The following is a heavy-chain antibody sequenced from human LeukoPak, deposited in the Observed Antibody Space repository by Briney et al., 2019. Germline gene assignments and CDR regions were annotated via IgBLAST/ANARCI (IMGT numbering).Heavy chain of an antibody. Sequence: SETLSLTCTVSGYSISSGYYWDWIRQPPGKGLEWIGNIYHSRSTYYNPSLKSRVTISIDPSNKQFSLNLSSVTAADTAVYYCARRCSGPTCYTDAYDIWGQGTMVTVSS. CDR3: ARRCSGPTCYTDAYDI. J-gene: IGHJ3*02. CDR1: GYSISSGYY. V-gene: IGHV4-38-2*02. D-gene: IGHD2-2*02. CDR2: IYHSRST.